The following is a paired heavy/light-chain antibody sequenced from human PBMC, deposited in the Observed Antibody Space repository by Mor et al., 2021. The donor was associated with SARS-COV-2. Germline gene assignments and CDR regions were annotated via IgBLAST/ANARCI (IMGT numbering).Heavy chain of an antibody. CDR2: IIPIFGTA. D-gene: IGHD3-9*01. CDR3: ARGRPGDYDILTGYFKNYYMDV. Sequence: QVQLVQSGAEVKKPGSSVKVSCKASGGTFSSYAISWVRQAPGQGLEWMGGIIPIFGTANYAQKFQGRVTITADKSTSTAYMELSSLRSEDTAVYYCARGRPGDYDILTGYFKNYYMDVWGKGTTVTVSS. V-gene: IGHV1-69*06. CDR1: GGTFSSYA. J-gene: IGHJ6*03.
Light chain of an antibody. CDR3: QQYNSYWGT. Sequence: DIQMTQSPSTLSASVGDRVTITCRASQSISSWLAWYQQKPGKAPKLLIYKASSLESGVPSRFSGSGSGTEFTLTISSLQPDDFATYYCQQYNSYWGTFGQGTKVEIK. J-gene: IGKJ1*01. CDR1: QSISSW. CDR2: KAS. V-gene: IGKV1-5*03.